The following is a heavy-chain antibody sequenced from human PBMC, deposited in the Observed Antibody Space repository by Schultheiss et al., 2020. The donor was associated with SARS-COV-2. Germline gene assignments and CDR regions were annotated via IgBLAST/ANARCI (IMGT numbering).Heavy chain of an antibody. CDR1: GDSISNYD. Sequence: SETLSLTCTVSGDSISNYDWNWIRQPPGKGLEWIGFIHDSGSTNYNPSLKSRVTISVDTSKNQFSLKLTSVIAADTAVYYCAGSGYKFGARWWGQGTLVTVSS. V-gene: IGHV4-59*08. CDR3: AGSGYKFGARW. D-gene: IGHD5-18*01. CDR2: IHDSGST. J-gene: IGHJ4*02.